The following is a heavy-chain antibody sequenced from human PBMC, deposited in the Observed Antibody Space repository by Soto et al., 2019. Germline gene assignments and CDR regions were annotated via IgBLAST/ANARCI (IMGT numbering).Heavy chain of an antibody. J-gene: IGHJ4*02. D-gene: IGHD2-15*01. CDR3: ARHADRSRWYYFDY. Sequence: SETLSLTCTVSGGSISSYYWSWIRQPPGKGLVWFCYFFYSGSTNYHPSLKSLFTFLLYTSKNQFSLKLSSVTAADTAVYYCARHADRSRWYYFDYWGQGTLVTAPQ. CDR1: GGSISSYY. V-gene: IGHV4-59*08. CDR2: FFYSGST.